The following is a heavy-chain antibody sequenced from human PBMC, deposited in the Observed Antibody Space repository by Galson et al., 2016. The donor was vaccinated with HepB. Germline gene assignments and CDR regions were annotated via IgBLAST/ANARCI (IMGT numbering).Heavy chain of an antibody. Sequence: SETLSLTCTISGDSVSSNTAAWDRIRQSPSRGLEWLGRTYYRSRWYNDYAESVKGRITVTPDTSKNQFSLHLNSVTPEDTAVYYCARDEKRASYYFDSWGQRTLVTVSS. J-gene: IGHJ4*02. D-gene: IGHD6-25*01. CDR3: ARDEKRASYYFDS. CDR2: TYYRSRWYN. V-gene: IGHV6-1*01. CDR1: GDSVSSNTAA.